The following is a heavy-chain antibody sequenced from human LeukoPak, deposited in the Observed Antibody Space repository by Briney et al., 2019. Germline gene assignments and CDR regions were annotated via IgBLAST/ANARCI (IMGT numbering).Heavy chain of an antibody. CDR3: AKVPRVTIFGVAKPDETYYYYMDV. J-gene: IGHJ6*03. CDR1: AFTFSSYG. Sequence: GGSLRLSCAASAFTFSSYGMHWVRQAPGKGLDWVAFIRYDGIQKYYADSVKGRFIISRDNSKNMLYLQMNSLRAEDTAMYYCAKVPRVTIFGVAKPDETYYYYMDVWGKGTTVTVSS. D-gene: IGHD3-3*01. CDR2: IRYDGIQK. V-gene: IGHV3-30*02.